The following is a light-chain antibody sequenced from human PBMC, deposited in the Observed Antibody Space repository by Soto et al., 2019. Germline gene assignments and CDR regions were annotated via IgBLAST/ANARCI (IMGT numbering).Light chain of an antibody. Sequence: QSVLTQPASVSVSPGQSITISCTGTSSDIGAYNYVSWFQQHPGKAPKLMIYEVSNRPSGVSDRFSGSKSGNTASLTISGLQAEDEADYYCSSYTTSSIYVFGTGTKVTVL. CDR3: SSYTTSSIYV. CDR1: SSDIGAYNY. CDR2: EVS. V-gene: IGLV2-14*01. J-gene: IGLJ1*01.